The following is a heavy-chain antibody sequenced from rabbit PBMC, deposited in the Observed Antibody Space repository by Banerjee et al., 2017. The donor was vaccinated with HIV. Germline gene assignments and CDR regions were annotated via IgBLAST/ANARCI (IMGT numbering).Heavy chain of an antibody. CDR3: ARVNATNGGVYYYYGMDL. Sequence: QEQLEESGGDLVKPEGSLTLTCTASGFSFSSSYWICWVRQAPGKGLELIACIYTSSGSTWYASWAKGRFTISKTSSTTVTLQMTSPTVADTATYFCARVNATNGGVYYYYGMDLWGPGTLVTVS. CDR1: GFSFSSSYW. J-gene: IGHJ6*01. D-gene: IGHD6-1*01. CDR2: IYTSSGST. V-gene: IGHV1S45*01.